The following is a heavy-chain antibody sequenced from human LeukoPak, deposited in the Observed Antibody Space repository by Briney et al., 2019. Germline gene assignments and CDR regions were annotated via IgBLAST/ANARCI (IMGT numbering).Heavy chain of an antibody. CDR2: VYPGDSRT. V-gene: IGHV5-51*01. D-gene: IGHD4/OR15-4a*01. CDR3: ARFAYGADYFPGHY. CDR1: GYSFTSYW. Sequence: GESLKISCKGSGYSFTSYWIGWVRQMPGKGLQWMGIVYPGDSRTKYSPSFQGQVTISADKSISTAYLQWSSLKASDTAMYFCARFAYGADYFPGHYWGQGTLVTVSS. J-gene: IGHJ4*02.